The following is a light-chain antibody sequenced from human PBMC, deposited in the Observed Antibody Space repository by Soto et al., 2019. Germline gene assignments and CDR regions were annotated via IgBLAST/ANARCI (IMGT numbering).Light chain of an antibody. V-gene: IGKV3D-20*02. CDR1: QTVRNNY. CDR2: DAS. J-gene: IGKJ5*01. CDR3: QQRSNWPIT. Sequence: EFVLTQSPVTLSLSPGERATLSCSSSQTVRNNYLAWYQQKPGQAPRLLIYDASSRATGIPDRFSGGGSGTDFTLTISSLEPEDFAVYYCQQRSNWPITFGQGTRLEI.